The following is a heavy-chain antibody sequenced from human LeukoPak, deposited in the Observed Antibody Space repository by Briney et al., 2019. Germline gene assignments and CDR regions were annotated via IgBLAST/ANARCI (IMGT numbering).Heavy chain of an antibody. Sequence: SETLSLTCTVSGGSISTYYWSWIRQPPGKGLEWIGYIYYSGSTEYNPSLKSRVTISVDTSKNQFSLKLSSVTAADTAVYYCASEGVATEGGYWGQGTLVTVSS. V-gene: IGHV4-59*12. J-gene: IGHJ4*02. CDR2: IYYSGST. D-gene: IGHD5-12*01. CDR1: GGSISTYY. CDR3: ASEGVATEGGY.